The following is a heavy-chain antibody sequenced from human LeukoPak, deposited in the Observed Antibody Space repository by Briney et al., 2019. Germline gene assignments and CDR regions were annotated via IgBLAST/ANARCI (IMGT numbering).Heavy chain of an antibody. CDR1: GYQFNAYW. D-gene: IGHD3-22*01. V-gene: IGHV5-51*01. CDR2: IYPDDSDT. J-gene: IGHJ3*01. CDR3: ARPNITSYYDSRGYDAFDV. Sequence: GESLKISCKGSGYQFNAYWIAWVRQMPGKGLEWMGIIYPDDSDTRYSPSFKGQVTISAAKSVSIAYFQWSSLKASDTAMYYCARPNITSYYDSRGYDAFDVWGQGTMVIVSS.